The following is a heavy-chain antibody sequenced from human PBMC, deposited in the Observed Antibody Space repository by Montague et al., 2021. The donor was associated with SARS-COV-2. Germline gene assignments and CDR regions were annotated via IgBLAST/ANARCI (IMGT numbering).Heavy chain of an antibody. D-gene: IGHD2-21*01. J-gene: IGHJ5*01. CDR2: INQSGST. V-gene: IGHV4-34*01. CDR1: GGSFSGYD. Sequence: SETLSLTCAVYGGSFSGYDWTWIRQSPGKGLEWIGEINQSGSTKYKPSLKSRVTISVETSKNQYSLRLTSVTAADTAVYYCARGLMSIKMAVVIRTGASNSLASWGQGPLVTISP. CDR3: ARGLMSIKMAVVIRTGASNSLAS.